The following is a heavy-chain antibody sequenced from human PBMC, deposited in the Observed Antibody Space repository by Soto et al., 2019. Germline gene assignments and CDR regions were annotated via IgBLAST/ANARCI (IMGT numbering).Heavy chain of an antibody. J-gene: IGHJ4*02. CDR3: ARDRRAYDY. V-gene: IGHV1-46*01. Sequence: ASVKVSCKASGYTFTSYGISSVRQAPGQGLEWMGIINPSGGSTSYAQKFQGRVTMTRDTSTSTVYMELSSLRSEDTAVYYCARDRRAYDYWGQGTPVTVSS. CDR2: INPSGGST. CDR1: GYTFTSYG.